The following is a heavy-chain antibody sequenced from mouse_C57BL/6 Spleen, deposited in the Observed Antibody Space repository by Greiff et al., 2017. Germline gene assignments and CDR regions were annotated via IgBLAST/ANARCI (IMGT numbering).Heavy chain of an antibody. CDR1: GYTFTSYW. J-gene: IGHJ4*01. CDR3: ARGNSGHYAMDY. D-gene: IGHD3-2*02. V-gene: IGHV1-69*01. Sequence: VKLQQPGAELVMPGASVKLSCKASGYTFTSYWMHWVKQRPGQGLEWIGEIDPSDSYTNYNQKFKGKSTLTVDKSSSTAYMQLSSLTSEDSAVYYCARGNSGHYAMDYWGQGTSVTVSS. CDR2: IDPSDSYT.